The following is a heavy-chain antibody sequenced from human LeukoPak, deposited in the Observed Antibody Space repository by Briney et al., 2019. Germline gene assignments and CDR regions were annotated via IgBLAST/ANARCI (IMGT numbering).Heavy chain of an antibody. CDR1: GYTFTSYD. CDR3: ARTYCSSTSCYDAYFDY. D-gene: IGHD2-2*01. J-gene: IGHJ4*02. V-gene: IGHV1-18*01. Sequence: GASVKVSCKASGYTFTSYDINWVRQATGQGLEWMGWISAYNGNTNYAQKLQGRVTMTTDTSTSTAYVELRSLRPDDTAVYYCARTYCSSTSCYDAYFDYWGQGTLVTVSS. CDR2: ISAYNGNT.